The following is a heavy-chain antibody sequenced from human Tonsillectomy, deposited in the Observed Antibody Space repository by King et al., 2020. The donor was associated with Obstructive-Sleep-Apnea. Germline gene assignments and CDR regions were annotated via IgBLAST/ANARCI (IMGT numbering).Heavy chain of an antibody. CDR2: ISPNSGAT. Sequence: QLVQSGAEVKKPGASVKVSCKASGYTFTGYYVHWVRQAPGQGLEWMGWISPNSGATKYEQKFQDRVTMTRDTSISTAYMDLGRLRCDDTAIYYCARDMSAYDSTSPAYWGQGTLVTVSS. D-gene: IGHD3-10*01. CDR3: ARDMSAYDSTSPAY. J-gene: IGHJ4*02. V-gene: IGHV1-2*02. CDR1: GYTFTGYY.